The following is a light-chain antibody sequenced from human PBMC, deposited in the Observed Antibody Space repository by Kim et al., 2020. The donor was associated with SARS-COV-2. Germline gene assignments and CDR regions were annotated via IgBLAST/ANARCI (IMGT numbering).Light chain of an antibody. CDR3: QQYNTYSSA. V-gene: IGKV1-5*03. CDR1: QSISSW. CDR2: KAS. Sequence: DIQMTQSPSTLFASVGDRVTITCRASQSISSWLAWYQQIPGKAPKLLIYKASSLESGVPSRFSGSGSGTEFTLTISSLQPDDFATYYCQQYNTYSSAFGQGTKVDIK. J-gene: IGKJ1*01.